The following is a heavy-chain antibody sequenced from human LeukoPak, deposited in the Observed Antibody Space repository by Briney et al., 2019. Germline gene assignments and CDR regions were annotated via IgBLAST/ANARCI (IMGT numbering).Heavy chain of an antibody. CDR2: INPNSGGT. V-gene: IGHV1-2*02. Sequence: ASVKVFCKASGYTFTGYYMHWVRQAPGQGLEWMGWINPNSGGTNYAQKFQGRVTMTRDTSISTAYMELSRLRSDDTAVYYCARVFAAAAGTYYYYMDVWGKGTTVTVSS. CDR3: ARVFAAAAGTYYYYMDV. CDR1: GYTFTGYY. D-gene: IGHD6-13*01. J-gene: IGHJ6*03.